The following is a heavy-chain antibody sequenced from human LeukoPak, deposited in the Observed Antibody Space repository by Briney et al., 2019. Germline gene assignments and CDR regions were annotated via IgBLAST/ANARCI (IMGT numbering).Heavy chain of an antibody. V-gene: IGHV1-18*01. CDR2: ISAYNGNT. J-gene: IGHJ6*04. D-gene: IGHD3-10*01. Sequence: GASVKVSCKASGYTFTSYGISWVRQAPGQGLEWMGWISAYNGNTNYAQKLQGRVTMTTDTSTSTAYMELRSLRSDDTAVYYCARYGSGSYTYCYYYGMDVWGKGTTVTVSS. CDR1: GYTFTSYG. CDR3: ARYGSGSYTYCYYYGMDV.